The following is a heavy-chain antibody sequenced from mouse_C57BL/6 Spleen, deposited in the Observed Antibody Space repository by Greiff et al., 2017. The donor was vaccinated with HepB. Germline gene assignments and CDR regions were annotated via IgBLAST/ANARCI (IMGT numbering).Heavy chain of an antibody. CDR3: ENGGGRWDYAY. CDR2: IDPSDSYT. J-gene: IGHJ3*01. CDR1: GYTFTSYW. Sequence: QVQLQQPGAELVMPGASVKLSCKASGYTFTSYWMHWVKQRPGQGLGWIGEIDPSDSYTNYNQKFKGKSTLTVDKSSSTAYMQLSSLTSEVAAVYYWENGGGRWDYAYWGRGNVVTV. D-gene: IGHD1-1*02. V-gene: IGHV1-69*01.